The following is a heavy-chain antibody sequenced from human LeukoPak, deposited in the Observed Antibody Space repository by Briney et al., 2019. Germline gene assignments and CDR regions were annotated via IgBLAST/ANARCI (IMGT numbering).Heavy chain of an antibody. J-gene: IGHJ6*02. CDR2: TGNKANSYTT. Sequence: GGSLRLSCAASGFTFSDHYMDWVRQAPGQGLEWVGYTGNKANSYTTEYAASVKGRFTISRDDSKNSLYLQMNSLKTEDTAVYYCARGGYSSSSFYGMDVWGQGTTVTVSS. CDR1: GFTFSDHY. D-gene: IGHD6-6*01. V-gene: IGHV3-72*01. CDR3: ARGGYSSSSFYGMDV.